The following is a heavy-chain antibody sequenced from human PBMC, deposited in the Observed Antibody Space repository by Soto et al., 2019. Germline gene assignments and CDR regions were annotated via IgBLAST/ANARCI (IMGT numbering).Heavy chain of an antibody. CDR3: ARDSDCHSTSCFFPPHV. CDR2: ISGGGSYI. Sequence: PGGPLRLYCSASGFTFSDENMSWVRQVPGKGLEWVSGISGGGSYIFYADSVQGRFSISRDNPKNSLFLEMNSLRVEDTAVYYCARDSDCHSTSCFFPPHVWGQGTTVTVSS. J-gene: IGHJ6*02. D-gene: IGHD2-2*01. V-gene: IGHV3-21*06. CDR1: GFTFSDEN.